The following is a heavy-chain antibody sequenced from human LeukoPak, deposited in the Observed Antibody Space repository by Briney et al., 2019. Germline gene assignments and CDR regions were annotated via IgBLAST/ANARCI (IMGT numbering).Heavy chain of an antibody. V-gene: IGHV3-30-3*01. CDR3: VRDDWHQLDLFDH. CDR2: ISDDGSNK. D-gene: IGHD6-13*01. CDR1: EFTFSRYA. J-gene: IGHJ4*02. Sequence: GGSLRLSCAASEFTFSRYAMHWVRQAPGKGLEWVALISDDGSNKYYLDPVKGRFTISRDNSKNTLSLQMNSPRAEDTAVYYCVRDDWHQLDLFDHWGQGTLVTVSS.